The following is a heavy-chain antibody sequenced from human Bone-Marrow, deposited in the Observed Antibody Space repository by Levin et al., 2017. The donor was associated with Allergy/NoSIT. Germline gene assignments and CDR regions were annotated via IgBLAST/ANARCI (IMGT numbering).Heavy chain of an antibody. CDR3: AKLLPWLVLTAPFDY. CDR1: GFTFSNYG. V-gene: IGHV3-30*18. D-gene: IGHD6-19*01. J-gene: IGHJ4*02. Sequence: LAGGSLRLSCAVSGFTFSNYGMHWVRQAPGKGLEWVALISYDGSDKDYADSVKGRFTISRDSSKNTLYLQMNSLRAEDTAVYYCAKLLPWLVLTAPFDYLGQGTLVTVSS. CDR2: ISYDGSDK.